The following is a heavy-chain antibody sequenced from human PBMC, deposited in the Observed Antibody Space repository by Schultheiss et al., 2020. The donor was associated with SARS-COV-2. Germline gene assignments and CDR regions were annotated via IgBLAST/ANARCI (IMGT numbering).Heavy chain of an antibody. Sequence: GGSLRLSCAASGFTFSSYSMNWVRQAPGKGLEWVSSISSSSSYIYYADSVKGRFTISRDNAKNSLYLQMNSLRAEDTAVYYCAREGIAVAGWDYYYYYGMDVWDQGTTVTVSS. CDR3: AREGIAVAGWDYYYYYGMDV. J-gene: IGHJ6*02. CDR2: ISSSSSYI. D-gene: IGHD6-19*01. CDR1: GFTFSSYS. V-gene: IGHV3-21*01.